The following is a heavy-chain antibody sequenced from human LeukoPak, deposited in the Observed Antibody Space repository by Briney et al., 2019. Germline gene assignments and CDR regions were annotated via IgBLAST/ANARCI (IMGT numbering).Heavy chain of an antibody. CDR2: ISAYNGNT. CDR1: VYTFTSYG. D-gene: IGHD3-10*01. Sequence: ASVKVSCTPSVYTFTSYGISWVRQAPGQGLEWRGWISAYNGNTNYAQKLQGRVTMTTDTSTSTAYMELRSLRSDDTAVYYCARVRYYYGSGSYLPWGQGTLVTVSS. V-gene: IGHV1-18*01. CDR3: ARVRYYYGSGSYLP. J-gene: IGHJ5*02.